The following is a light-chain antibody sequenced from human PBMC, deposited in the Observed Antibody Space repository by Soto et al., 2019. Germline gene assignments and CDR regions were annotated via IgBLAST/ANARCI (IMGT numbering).Light chain of an antibody. CDR3: QQYNNYSWT. Sequence: DIQMTQSPSTLSASVGDRVTITCRASQSISSWLAWYQQKPGKAPKLLIYDASSLESGVPSRFSGSGSGTEFTLTISNLQPDDFATYYCQQYNNYSWTFGQGTKVDIK. V-gene: IGKV1-5*01. CDR2: DAS. J-gene: IGKJ1*01. CDR1: QSISSW.